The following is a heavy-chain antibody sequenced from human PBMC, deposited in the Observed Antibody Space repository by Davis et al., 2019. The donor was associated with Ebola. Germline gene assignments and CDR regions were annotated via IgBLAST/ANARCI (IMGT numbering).Heavy chain of an antibody. V-gene: IGHV3-30*04. Sequence: GESLKISCAASGFTFSSYAMHWVRQAPGKGLEWVAVISYDGSNKYYADSVKGRFTISRDNSKNTLYLQMNSLRAEDTAVYYCANTVGGGYSYGSGDYWGQGTLVTVSS. CDR2: ISYDGSNK. J-gene: IGHJ4*02. CDR1: GFTFSSYA. CDR3: ANTVGGGYSYGSGDY. D-gene: IGHD5-18*01.